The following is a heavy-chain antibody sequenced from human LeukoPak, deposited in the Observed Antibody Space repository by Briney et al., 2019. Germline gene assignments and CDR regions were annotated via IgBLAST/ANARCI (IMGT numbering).Heavy chain of an antibody. D-gene: IGHD3-22*01. CDR3: ARDRGSYYYDSSGYYYGFDP. V-gene: IGHV4-59*01. CDR1: GNSMSGYY. CDR2: IYHSGST. J-gene: IGHJ5*02. Sequence: SETLSLTCTVSGNSMSGYYWSWIRQPPGKELEWIGYIYHSGSTNYNPSLRSRVTLSVGTSKNQFSLKLSSVTAADTAVYYCARDRGSYYYDSSGYYYGFDPWGQGTLVTVSS.